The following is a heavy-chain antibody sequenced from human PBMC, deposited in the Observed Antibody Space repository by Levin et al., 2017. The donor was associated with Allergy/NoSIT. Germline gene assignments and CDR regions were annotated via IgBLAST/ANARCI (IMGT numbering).Heavy chain of an antibody. D-gene: IGHD3-10*01. CDR1: GYTLTELS. CDR3: ATDRMITMVRGAPTMFDY. J-gene: IGHJ4*02. V-gene: IGHV1-24*01. CDR2: FDPEDGET. Sequence: ASVKVSCKVSGYTLTELSMHWVRQAPGKGLEWMGGFDPEDGETIYAQKFQGRVTMTEDTSTDTAYMELSSLRSEDTAVYYCATDRMITMVRGAPTMFDYWGQGTLVTVSS.